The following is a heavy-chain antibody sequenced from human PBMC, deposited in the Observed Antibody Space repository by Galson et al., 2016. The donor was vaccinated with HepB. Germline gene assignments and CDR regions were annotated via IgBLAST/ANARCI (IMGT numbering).Heavy chain of an antibody. Sequence: SLRLSCAASGFTFSDSPMHWVRQASGKGLEWVGRIRNNANSYATAYAASVKGRFTISRDDSKNTAYLQMNSLKTEATAIYYCTTRFFTAPTGARGFDPWGQGTLVTVSS. CDR2: IRNNANSYAT. D-gene: IGHD6-13*01. CDR3: TTRFFTAPTGARGFDP. J-gene: IGHJ5*02. CDR1: GFTFSDSP. V-gene: IGHV3-73*01.